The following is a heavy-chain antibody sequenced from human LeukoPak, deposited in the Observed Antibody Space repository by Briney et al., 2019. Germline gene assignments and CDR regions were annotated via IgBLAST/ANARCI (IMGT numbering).Heavy chain of an antibody. CDR2: INSDGSST. CDR1: GFTFSSYW. V-gene: IGHV3-74*01. CDR3: ARASRYCSSTSCYPKY. D-gene: IGHD2-2*01. Sequence: GGSLRLSRAASGFTFSSYWMHWVRQAPGKGLVWVSRINSDGSSTSYADSVKGRFTISRDNAKNTLYLQMNSLRAEDTAVYYCARASRYCSSTSCYPKYWGQGTLVTVSS. J-gene: IGHJ4*02.